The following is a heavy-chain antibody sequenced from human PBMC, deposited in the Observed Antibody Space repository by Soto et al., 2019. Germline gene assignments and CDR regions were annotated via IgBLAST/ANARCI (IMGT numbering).Heavy chain of an antibody. V-gene: IGHV1-8*01. CDR1: GYTFTSYD. CDR2: MNPNSGNT. J-gene: IGHJ5*02. Sequence: QVQLVQSGAEVKKPGASVKVSCKASGYTFTSYDINWVRQATGQGLEWMGWMNPNSGNTGYAQKFQGRATMTRNTSISTADMELRNLRSEDTAVYYCARGPGDIVVVVAAAHWFDPWGQGTLVTVSS. D-gene: IGHD2-15*01. CDR3: ARGPGDIVVVVAAAHWFDP.